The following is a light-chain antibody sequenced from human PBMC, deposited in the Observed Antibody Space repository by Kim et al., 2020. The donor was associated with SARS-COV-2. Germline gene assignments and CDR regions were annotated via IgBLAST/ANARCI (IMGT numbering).Light chain of an antibody. CDR2: DVN. J-gene: IGLJ1*01. V-gene: IGLV2-14*04. Sequence: GHSISIYCTGTSSDVGGYNDVSWYQQHPGKAPKLMIYDVNKRPSGVSTRFSGSKSGNTASLTISGLQAEDEADYYCSSYTSSDSYVFGSGTKVTVL. CDR3: SSYTSSDSYV. CDR1: SSDVGGYND.